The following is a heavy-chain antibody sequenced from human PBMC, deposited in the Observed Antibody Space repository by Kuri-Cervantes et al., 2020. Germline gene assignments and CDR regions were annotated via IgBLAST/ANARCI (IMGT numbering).Heavy chain of an antibody. V-gene: IGHV3-9*01. Sequence: SLKISCAASGFIFDRFAMHWVRQAPGKGPEWVSGIIWNSGSLYYADSVKGRFTISRDDAKKSLHLQLNSLRPEDTALYYCAKSGLATITGYFDYWGQGILVTVSS. CDR3: AKSGLATITGYFDY. D-gene: IGHD5-24*01. J-gene: IGHJ4*02. CDR2: IIWNSGSL. CDR1: GFIFDRFA.